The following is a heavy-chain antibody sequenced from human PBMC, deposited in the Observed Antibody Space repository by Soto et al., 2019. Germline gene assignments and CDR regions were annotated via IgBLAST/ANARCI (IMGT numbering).Heavy chain of an antibody. CDR2: IYHSGST. Sequence: QLQLQESGSGLVKPSQTLSLTCAVSGGSISSGGYSWSWIRQPPGKGLDWIGYIYHSGSTYYNPSLKSRVTISVDRSKNQFSLKLSSVTAADTAVYYCARDYGSYGGNSAYFDLWGRGTLVTVSS. D-gene: IGHD4-17*01. CDR3: ARDYGSYGGNSAYFDL. J-gene: IGHJ2*01. CDR1: GGSISSGGYS. V-gene: IGHV4-30-2*01.